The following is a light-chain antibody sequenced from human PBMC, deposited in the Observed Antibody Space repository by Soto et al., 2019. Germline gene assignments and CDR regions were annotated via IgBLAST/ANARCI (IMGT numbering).Light chain of an antibody. CDR1: SSDVGSYNL. Sequence: QSALTQPASVSGSPGQSITISCTETSSDVGSYNLVSWYQQHPDKAPKLIISEGGKRPSGVSIRFSGSKSGNTASLTISGLQAEDEADYYCCSYAGSNTYVFGAGTKVTVL. V-gene: IGLV2-23*01. CDR2: EGG. J-gene: IGLJ1*01. CDR3: CSYAGSNTYV.